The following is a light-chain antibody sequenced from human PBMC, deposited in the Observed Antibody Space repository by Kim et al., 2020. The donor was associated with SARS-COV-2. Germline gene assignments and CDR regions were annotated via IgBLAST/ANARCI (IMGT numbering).Light chain of an antibody. V-gene: IGKV3-20*01. Sequence: EIVVTQSPGTLSLSPGERAILSCRASQSVTSSYLAWYQQKPGQAPRLLIYGASSRATGIPDRFSGSGSGTDFTLNISRLEPEDFAVYYCQQYGSSPYTFGQETKLEI. CDR2: GAS. J-gene: IGKJ2*01. CDR1: QSVTSSY. CDR3: QQYGSSPYT.